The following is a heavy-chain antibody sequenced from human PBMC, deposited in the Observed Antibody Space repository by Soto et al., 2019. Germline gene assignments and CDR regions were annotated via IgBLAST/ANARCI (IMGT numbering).Heavy chain of an antibody. V-gene: IGHV1-69*06. CDR2: IIPIFGTA. CDR3: ARMGIAARLRGRGYGMDV. Sequence: SVKVSCKASGGTFSSYAISWVRQAPGQGLEWMGGIIPIFGTANYAQKFQGRVTITADKSTSTAYMELSSLRSEDTAVYYCARMGIAARLRGRGYGMDVWGQGTTVTVS. D-gene: IGHD6-6*01. J-gene: IGHJ6*02. CDR1: GGTFSSYA.